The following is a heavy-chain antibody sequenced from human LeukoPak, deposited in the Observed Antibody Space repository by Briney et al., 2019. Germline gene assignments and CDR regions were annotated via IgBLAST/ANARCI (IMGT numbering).Heavy chain of an antibody. Sequence: PSETLSLTCTVSGGSLSSGGYYWSWIRQHPGKGLEWIGYIYYSGSTYYNPSLKSRVTISVDTSKNQFSLKLSSVTAADTAVYYCARDDFSSGWYGYFDYWGQGTLVTVSS. J-gene: IGHJ4*02. CDR2: IYYSGST. CDR1: GGSLSSGGYY. CDR3: ARDDFSSGWYGYFDY. V-gene: IGHV4-31*03. D-gene: IGHD6-19*01.